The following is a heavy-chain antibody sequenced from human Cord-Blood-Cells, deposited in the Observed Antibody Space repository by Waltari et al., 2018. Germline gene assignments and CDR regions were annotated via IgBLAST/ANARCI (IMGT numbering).Heavy chain of an antibody. CDR3: AKDFRDFWSGYLDY. Sequence: VQLVESGGGVVQPGRSLRRSCADSGFTFSSYGLQWVRMAPGKGLEWVAVISYDGSKKYYADSVKGRFTISRDNSKNTLYLQMNSLRAEDTAVYYCAKDFRDFWSGYLDYWGQGTLVTVSS. V-gene: IGHV3-30*18. D-gene: IGHD3-3*01. CDR2: ISYDGSKK. J-gene: IGHJ4*02. CDR1: GFTFSSYG.